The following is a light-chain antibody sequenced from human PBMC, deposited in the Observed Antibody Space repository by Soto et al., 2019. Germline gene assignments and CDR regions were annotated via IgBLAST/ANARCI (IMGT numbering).Light chain of an antibody. V-gene: IGLV2-14*01. Sequence: QSALTQPASVSGSPGQSITISCTGTSSDVGAYNLVSWYQHHPGKAPKVMIYEVYHRPSGVSNRFSGSKSGNTASLTISGFQAENGADYTGASYTASRTLVFGGGTKLTVL. CDR3: ASYTASRTLV. CDR1: SSDVGAYNL. CDR2: EVY. J-gene: IGLJ2*01.